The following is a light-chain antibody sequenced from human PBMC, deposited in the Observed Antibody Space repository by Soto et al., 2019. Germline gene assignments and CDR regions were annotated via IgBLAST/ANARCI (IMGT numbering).Light chain of an antibody. V-gene: IGKV1-5*01. CDR3: QHYNRYSQT. Sequence: DIQMTQSPSTLSASVGDRVTITCRASQSISIWLAWYQHKPGKAPKLLIYDASSLESGVPSRFSGSGSGTEFTLTISSLQPDDFVTYYCQHYNRYSQTFGQGTKVDIK. CDR1: QSISIW. CDR2: DAS. J-gene: IGKJ1*01.